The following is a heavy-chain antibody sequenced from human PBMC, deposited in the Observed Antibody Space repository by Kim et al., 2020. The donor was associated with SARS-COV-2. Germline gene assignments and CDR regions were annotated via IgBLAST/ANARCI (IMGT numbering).Heavy chain of an antibody. CDR3: AREVGRGSSTSFALDY. J-gene: IGHJ4*02. D-gene: IGHD2-2*01. CDR1: GFTFSSYG. Sequence: GGSLRLSCAASGFTFSSYGMHWVRQAPGKGLEWVAVIWYDGSNKYYADSVKGRFTISRDNSKNTLYLQMNSLRAEDTAVYYCAREVGRGSSTSFALDYWGQGTLVTVSS. CDR2: IWYDGSNK. V-gene: IGHV3-33*01.